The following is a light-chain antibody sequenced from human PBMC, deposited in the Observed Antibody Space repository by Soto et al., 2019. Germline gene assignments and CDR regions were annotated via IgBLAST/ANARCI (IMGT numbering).Light chain of an antibody. CDR3: QQANSFPLT. CDR2: GAS. CDR1: QAIRND. V-gene: IGKV1-6*01. J-gene: IGKJ4*01. Sequence: AIQMTQSPSSLSASVGDRVTITCRASQAIRNDLGWYQQKPGKAPNLLIFGASNLQAGVPSRFSGSGSGTDFTLTISSLQPEDFATYYCQQANSFPLTFGGGTKVEIK.